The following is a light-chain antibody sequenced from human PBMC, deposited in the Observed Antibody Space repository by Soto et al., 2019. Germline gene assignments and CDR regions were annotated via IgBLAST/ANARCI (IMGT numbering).Light chain of an antibody. CDR1: SSDVGGYNF. CDR2: EVT. J-gene: IGLJ1*01. CDR3: SSYAGSKNSYV. Sequence: QSVLTQPPSASGSRGQSVTISCTGTSSDVGGYNFVSWYQQHPGKAPKVILYEVTKRPSGVPDRFSGSKSRNTASLTVSGLQTEDEAHYYCSSYAGSKNSYVFGTGTKLAVL. V-gene: IGLV2-8*01.